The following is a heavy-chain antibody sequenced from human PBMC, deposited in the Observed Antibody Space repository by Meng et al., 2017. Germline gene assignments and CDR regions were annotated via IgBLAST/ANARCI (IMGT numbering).Heavy chain of an antibody. CDR2: INPKSGDT. D-gene: IGHD6-19*01. Sequence: ASVKVSCKASGYTFPDYWLHWVRRAPGQGLEWMGRINPKSGDTHYAQRFQGRVTMTGDTSISTAYMELSGLRSDDTAMYYCARRRGAVAADHVDYWGQGTLVTVSS. CDR3: ARRRGAVAADHVDY. V-gene: IGHV1-2*06. CDR1: GYTFPDYW. J-gene: IGHJ4*02.